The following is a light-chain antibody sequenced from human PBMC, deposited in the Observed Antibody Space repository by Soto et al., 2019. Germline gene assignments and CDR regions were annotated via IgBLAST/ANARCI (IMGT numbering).Light chain of an antibody. CDR3: LLDYNYPRT. Sequence: AIQMTQSPSSLSASVGDRVTITCRASQGIRNDLGWYQQKPGKAPKLLIYAASSLQSGVPSRFSGSGSGTACTLTISSLQPEDFATYYCLLDYNYPRTFGQGTQVEIK. CDR1: QGIRND. V-gene: IGKV1-6*01. J-gene: IGKJ1*01. CDR2: AAS.